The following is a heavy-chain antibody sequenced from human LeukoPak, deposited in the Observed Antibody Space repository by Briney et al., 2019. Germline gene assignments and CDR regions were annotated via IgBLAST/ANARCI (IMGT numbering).Heavy chain of an antibody. D-gene: IGHD5-24*01. V-gene: IGHV4-39*07. CDR1: GGSISSSSYY. CDR2: IYYSGST. J-gene: IGHJ4*02. Sequence: SETLSLTCTVSGGSISSSSYYWGWVRQPPGKGLEWIGSIYYSGSTHYNPSLKSRVTISVDTSKNQFSLKLSSVTAADTAVYYCARDGVMGTIENYFDYWGQGALVTVSS. CDR3: ARDGVMGTIENYFDY.